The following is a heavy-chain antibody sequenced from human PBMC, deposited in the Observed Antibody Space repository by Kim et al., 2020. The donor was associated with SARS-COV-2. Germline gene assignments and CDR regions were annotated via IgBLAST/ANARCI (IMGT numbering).Heavy chain of an antibody. CDR2: TSHGGHT. CDR1: GGSISSPYW. D-gene: IGHD3-16*01. J-gene: IGHJ4*02. V-gene: IGHV4-4*02. Sequence: SETLSLTCAVSGGSISSPYWWTWVRQPPGEGLEWIGETSHGGHTNYNPSLKSRATSSIDKSKNQFSLTLTSLTAADTGIYYCARTDVLGRNYLDYWGQGTLVTVSS. CDR3: ARTDVLGRNYLDY.